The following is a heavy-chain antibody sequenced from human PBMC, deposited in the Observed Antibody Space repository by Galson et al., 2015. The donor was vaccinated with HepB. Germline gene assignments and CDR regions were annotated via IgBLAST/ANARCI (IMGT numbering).Heavy chain of an antibody. Sequence: SLRLSCAASGFTFSSYAMHWVRQAPGKGLEWVAVISYDGSNKYYADSVKGRFTISRDNSKNTLYLQMNSLRAEDTAVYYCARLWGPSWMDVDIVATTTRGVDYWGQGTLVTVSP. J-gene: IGHJ4*02. CDR1: GFTFSSYA. V-gene: IGHV3-30*04. D-gene: IGHD5-12*01. CDR3: ARLWGPSWMDVDIVATTTRGVDY. CDR2: ISYDGSNK.